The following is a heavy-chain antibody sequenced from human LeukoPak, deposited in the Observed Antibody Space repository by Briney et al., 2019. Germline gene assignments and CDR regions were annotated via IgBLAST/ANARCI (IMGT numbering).Heavy chain of an antibody. J-gene: IGHJ4*02. CDR1: GFTFSNYA. CDR3: ARNAQATVVAAPGHFDY. CDR2: ISYDGSNK. D-gene: IGHD2-15*01. Sequence: GGSLRLSCAASGFTFSNYAMHWVRQAPGKGLEWVAVISYDGSNKYYADSVKGRFTISRDNSKNTLYLQMNSLRAEDTAVYYCARNAQATVVAAPGHFDYWGQGTLVTVSS. V-gene: IGHV3-30*04.